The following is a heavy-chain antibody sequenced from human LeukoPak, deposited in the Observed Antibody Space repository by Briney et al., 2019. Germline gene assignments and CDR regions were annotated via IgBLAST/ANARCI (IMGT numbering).Heavy chain of an antibody. J-gene: IGHJ2*01. Sequence: GASVKVSCKVSGYTLTELSMHWVRQAPGKGLEWMGGFDPEDGETIYAQKFQGRVTMTEDTSTDTAYMELSSLRSEDTAVYYCATVLGEPTVFGWYFDLWGRGTLVTVSS. V-gene: IGHV1-24*01. CDR1: GYTLTELS. CDR2: FDPEDGET. CDR3: ATVLGEPTVFGWYFDL. D-gene: IGHD3-3*01.